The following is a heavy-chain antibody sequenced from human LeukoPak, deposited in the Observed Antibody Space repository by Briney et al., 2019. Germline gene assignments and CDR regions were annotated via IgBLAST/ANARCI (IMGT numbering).Heavy chain of an antibody. J-gene: IGHJ4*02. CDR3: ARGPITMIVVVTDLYDY. Sequence: ASVKVSCKVSGYTLTELSMHWVRQAPGKGLEWMGGFDPEDGETIYAQKFQGRVAMTEDTSKDTAYMELSSLRSEDTAVYYCARGPITMIVVVTDLYDYWGQGTLVTVSS. CDR2: FDPEDGET. CDR1: GYTLTELS. V-gene: IGHV1-24*01. D-gene: IGHD3-22*01.